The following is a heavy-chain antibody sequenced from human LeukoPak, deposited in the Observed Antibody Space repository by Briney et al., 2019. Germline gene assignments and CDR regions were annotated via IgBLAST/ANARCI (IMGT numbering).Heavy chain of an antibody. V-gene: IGHV3-23*01. J-gene: IGHJ4*02. CDR1: GFTFSSYE. D-gene: IGHD2-21*01. Sequence: GGSLRLSCAASGFTFSSYEVNWVRQAPGKGLEWVSAISGSGGSTYYADSVKGRFTISRDNSKNTLYLQMNSLRAEDTAVYYCAKDREGIVVVIATSDYWGQGTLVTVSS. CDR2: ISGSGGST. CDR3: AKDREGIVVVIATSDY.